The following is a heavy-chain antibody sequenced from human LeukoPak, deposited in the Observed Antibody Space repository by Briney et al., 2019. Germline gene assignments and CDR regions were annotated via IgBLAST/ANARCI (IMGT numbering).Heavy chain of an antibody. D-gene: IGHD6-19*01. J-gene: IGHJ4*02. CDR2: MFYSGNT. Sequence: SETLSLTCTVSGGSISSSSNYWGWIRQPPGKGLEWIGSMFYSGNTYNNPSLKSRVTMSVDTSKNQFSLKLSSVTAADTAVYYCARARGSSGWYGGGYYFDYWGQGTLVTVSS. CDR3: ARARGSSGWYGGGYYFDY. V-gene: IGHV4-39*07. CDR1: GGSISSSSNY.